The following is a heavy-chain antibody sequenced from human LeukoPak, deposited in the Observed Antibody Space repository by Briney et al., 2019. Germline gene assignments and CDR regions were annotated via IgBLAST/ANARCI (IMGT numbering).Heavy chain of an antibody. V-gene: IGHV1-18*01. D-gene: IGHD5-12*01. CDR2: ISAYSTYNGNT. CDR1: GYTFTSYG. J-gene: IGHJ4*02. CDR3: TRDLGQWLLQGIFFDY. Sequence: ASVKVSCKASGYTFTSYGISWVRQAPGQGPEWLGWISAYSTYNGNTNYAQKFQGRVTMTTDTSTSTAYMELRSLRSDDTAVYYCTRDLGQWLLQGIFFDYSGQGTLVTVSS.